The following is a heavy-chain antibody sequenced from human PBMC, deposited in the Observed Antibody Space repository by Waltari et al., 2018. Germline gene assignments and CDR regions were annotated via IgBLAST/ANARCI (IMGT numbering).Heavy chain of an antibody. CDR3: LRGGYNFVY. V-gene: IGHV3-7*04. Sequence: EVQVVESGGGLVQPGGSLRLSCAASGFTFSNYWMTWGRQAPGKGLEWVANIKQDGSEKNYVDSVKGRFTISRDDAKNSLYLQMNSLRAEDTAVYYCLRGGYNFVYWGQGTLVTVSS. J-gene: IGHJ4*02. CDR2: IKQDGSEK. D-gene: IGHD5-12*01. CDR1: GFTFSNYW.